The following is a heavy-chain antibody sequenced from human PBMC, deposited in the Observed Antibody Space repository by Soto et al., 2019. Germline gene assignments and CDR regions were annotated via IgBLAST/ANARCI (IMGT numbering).Heavy chain of an antibody. CDR2: IYYSGST. Sequence: QLQLQESGPGLVKPSETLSLTCTVSGGSISSSSYYWGWIRQPPGKGLEWIGSIYYSGSTYYNPSLKSRVTIPVDTPKNQFSLKLSSVTTADTAVYYCARTRPAIVAATKRYAFDIWGQGTMVTVSS. J-gene: IGHJ3*02. D-gene: IGHD5-12*01. V-gene: IGHV4-39*01. CDR1: GGSISSSSYY. CDR3: ARTRPAIVAATKRYAFDI.